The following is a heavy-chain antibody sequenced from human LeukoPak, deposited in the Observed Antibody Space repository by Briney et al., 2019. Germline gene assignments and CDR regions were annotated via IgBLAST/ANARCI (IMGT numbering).Heavy chain of an antibody. V-gene: IGHV3-48*03. CDR1: GFTFSSYE. CDR3: ARDPRGPDY. CDR2: ISPSGTTM. Sequence: PGGSLRLSCAASGFTFSSYEMNWVRQAPGKGLEWISYISPSGTTMCYVDSVKGRFIISRDNAKDSLYLQMNSLRVEDTAVYYCARDPRGPDYWGQGTLVTVSS. J-gene: IGHJ4*02.